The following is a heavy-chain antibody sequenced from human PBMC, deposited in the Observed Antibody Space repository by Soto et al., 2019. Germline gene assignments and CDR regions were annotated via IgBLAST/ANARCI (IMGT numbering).Heavy chain of an antibody. CDR1: GYTLTELS. CDR2: FDPEDGET. J-gene: IGHJ6*02. V-gene: IGHV1-24*01. CDR3: ATETTTVTTNQVGGGYYYYGMDV. D-gene: IGHD4-17*01. Sequence: ASVKVSCKVSGYTLTELSMHWVRQAPGKGLEWMGGFDPEDGETIYAQKFQGRVTMTEDTSTDTAYMELSSLRSEDTAVYYCATETTTVTTNQVGGGYYYYGMDVWGQGTTVTVSS.